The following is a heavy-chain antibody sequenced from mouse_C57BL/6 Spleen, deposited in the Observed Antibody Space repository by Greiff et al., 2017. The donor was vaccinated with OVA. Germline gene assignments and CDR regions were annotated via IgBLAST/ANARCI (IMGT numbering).Heavy chain of an antibody. D-gene: IGHD2-4*01. V-gene: IGHV1-82*01. J-gene: IGHJ3*01. CDR1: GYAFSSSW. CDR3: AREEGDYDGAWFAY. CDR2: IYPGDGDT. Sequence: QVQLQQSGPELVKPGASVKISCKASGYAFSSSWMNWVKQRPGTGLEWIGRIYPGDGDTNYNGKFKGKATLTADKSSSTAYMQLSSLTSEDSAVYFCAREEGDYDGAWFAYWGQGTLVTVSA.